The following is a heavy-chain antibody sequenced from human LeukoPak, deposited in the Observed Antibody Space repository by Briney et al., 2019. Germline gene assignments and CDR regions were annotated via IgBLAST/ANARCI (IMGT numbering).Heavy chain of an antibody. CDR3: ARDSSSPRVKYFQH. D-gene: IGHD6-6*01. CDR2: IFTSGST. Sequence: PSETLSLTCTVSGGSIRTGSYYWSWIRHPAGKEIQWIGRIFTSGSTNYNPSLKSPVTISVDTSKNQFSLTLSSVTAADTAVYYCARDSSSPRVKYFQHWGQGTLVTVSS. V-gene: IGHV4-61*02. CDR1: GGSIRTGSYY. J-gene: IGHJ1*01.